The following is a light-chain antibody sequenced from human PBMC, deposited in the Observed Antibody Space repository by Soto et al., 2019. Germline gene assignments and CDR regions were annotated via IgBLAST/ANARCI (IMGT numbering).Light chain of an antibody. Sequence: AIRMTQSPSSFSASTGDRVTITCRASQGISSYLAWYQQKPGKAPKLLIYAASTLQSGVPSRFSGSGPGTDFTLTISCLQSEDFATYYCLQDFNYPWTFGQGTKVDIK. CDR1: QGISSY. J-gene: IGKJ1*01. CDR3: LQDFNYPWT. CDR2: AAS. V-gene: IGKV1-8*01.